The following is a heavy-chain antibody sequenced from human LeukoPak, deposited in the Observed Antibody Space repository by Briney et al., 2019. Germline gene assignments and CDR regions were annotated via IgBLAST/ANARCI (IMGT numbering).Heavy chain of an antibody. D-gene: IGHD3-10*01. CDR3: AKDGGWFGELD. J-gene: IGHJ4*02. Sequence: PGGSLRLSCAASAFTFDDYAMHWVRQAPGKGLEWVSLISWDGGSTYYADSVKGRFTISRDNSKNSLYLQMNSLRAEDTALYYCAKDGGWFGELDWGQGTLVTVSS. CDR1: AFTFDDYA. CDR2: ISWDGGST. V-gene: IGHV3-43D*03.